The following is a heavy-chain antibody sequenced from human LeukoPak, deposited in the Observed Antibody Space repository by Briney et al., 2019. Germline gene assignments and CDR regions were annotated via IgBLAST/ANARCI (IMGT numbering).Heavy chain of an antibody. J-gene: IGHJ4*02. V-gene: IGHV3-23*01. CDR1: GFTFSYYE. Sequence: GGSLRLSCAASGFTFSYYEMNWVRQAPGKGLEWVSAISGSGGSTYYADSVKGRFTISRDNSKNTLYVEMNSLRAEDTAVYYCAKDARSRPDSSYDYFDYWGQGTLVTVSS. CDR3: AKDARSRPDSSYDYFDY. D-gene: IGHD5-12*01. CDR2: ISGSGGST.